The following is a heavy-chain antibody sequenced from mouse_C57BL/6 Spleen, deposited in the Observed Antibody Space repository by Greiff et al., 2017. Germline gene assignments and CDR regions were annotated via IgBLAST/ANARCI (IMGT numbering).Heavy chain of an antibody. D-gene: IGHD1-1*01. CDR3: ARSYYGSSSKDFDY. J-gene: IGHJ2*01. Sequence: QVQLQQSGAELVMPGASVKLSCKASGYTFTSYWMHWVKQRPGQGLEWIGEIDPSDSYTNYNQKFKGKSKLTVDKSSSTAYMQLSSLKSEDSAVYYCARSYYGSSSKDFDYWGQGTTLTVSS. CDR1: GYTFTSYW. CDR2: IDPSDSYT. V-gene: IGHV1-69*01.